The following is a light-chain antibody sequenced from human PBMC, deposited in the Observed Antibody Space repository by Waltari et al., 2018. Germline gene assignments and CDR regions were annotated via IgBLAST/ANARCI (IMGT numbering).Light chain of an antibody. CDR2: DVN. V-gene: IGLV2-11*01. J-gene: IGLJ2*01. CDR1: SSDVGGYDF. CDR3: CSYAGADTSVL. Sequence: QSALTQPRPVSGPPGPSVTISCTGTSSDVGGYDFVSWYQQYPGKAPKLIIYDVNKRPPGVPDRFSASKSGNTASLTISGLLNEDEADYYCCSYAGADTSVLFGGGTTLTVL.